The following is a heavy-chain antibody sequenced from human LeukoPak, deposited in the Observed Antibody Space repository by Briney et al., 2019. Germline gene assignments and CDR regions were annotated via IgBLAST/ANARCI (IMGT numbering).Heavy chain of an antibody. CDR3: AKRQEMVYAIGNY. Sequence: GGSLRLSCAASGFTFSSYSMNWVRQAPGKGLEWVAFIRYDGSNKYYADSVKGRFTISRDNSKNTLYLQMNSLRAEDTAVYYCAKRQEMVYAIGNYWGQGTLVTVSS. CDR1: GFTFSSYS. D-gene: IGHD2-8*01. J-gene: IGHJ4*02. CDR2: IRYDGSNK. V-gene: IGHV3-30*02.